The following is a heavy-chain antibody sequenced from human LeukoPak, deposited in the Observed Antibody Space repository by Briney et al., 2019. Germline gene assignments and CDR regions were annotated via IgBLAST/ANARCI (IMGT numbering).Heavy chain of an antibody. Sequence: QPGGSLRLSCAASGFTFSSYGMHWVRQAPGKGLEWVAVIWYGGSNKYYADSVKGRFTISRDNSKNTLYLQMNSLRAEDTAVYYCAKDLGRDIVVVVSERWGQGTLVTVSS. CDR2: IWYGGSNK. J-gene: IGHJ4*02. D-gene: IGHD2-15*01. CDR1: GFTFSSYG. CDR3: AKDLGRDIVVVVSER. V-gene: IGHV3-30*02.